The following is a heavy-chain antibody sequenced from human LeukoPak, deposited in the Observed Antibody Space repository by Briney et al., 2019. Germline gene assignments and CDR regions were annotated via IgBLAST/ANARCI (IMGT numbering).Heavy chain of an antibody. CDR3: ARVLGELGYYYYMDV. CDR2: INPNSGGT. V-gene: IGHV1-2*02. Sequence: WASVKVSCKASGYTFTGYYMHWVRQAPGQGLEWMGWINPNSGGTNYAQKFQGRVTMTRDTSISTAYMELSRLRSDDTAVYYCARVLGELGYYYYMDVWGKGTTVTVSS. CDR1: GYTFTGYY. J-gene: IGHJ6*03. D-gene: IGHD7-27*01.